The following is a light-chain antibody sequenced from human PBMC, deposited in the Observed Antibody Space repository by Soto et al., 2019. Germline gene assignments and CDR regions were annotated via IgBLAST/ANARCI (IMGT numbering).Light chain of an antibody. J-gene: IGKJ3*01. CDR2: GAS. CDR3: EQYGGSPPFT. CDR1: QSVSNSY. V-gene: IGKV3-20*01. Sequence: EIVLTQSPGTLSLSPGERATLSCRASQSVSNSYLAWYQQKPGQAPRLLIYGASSRATGIPDRFSGSGSGADVTLPISSREADDFAAYYCEQYGGSPPFTFGPGTKVDIK.